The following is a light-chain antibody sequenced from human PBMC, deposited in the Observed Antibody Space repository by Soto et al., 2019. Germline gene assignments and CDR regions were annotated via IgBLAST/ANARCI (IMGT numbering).Light chain of an antibody. V-gene: IGLV2-14*01. CDR3: SSYTSSNTPYV. CDR1: SSHVGAYNF. J-gene: IGLJ1*01. Sequence: QSVLTQPASVSGSPGRSIRISCTGSSSHVGAYNFVSWYQDHPGKATKLILYEVTTDPSWVSSLFSGSNSGNTASLTISGLQADDEANYYCSSYTSSNTPYVFGTGTKVPV. CDR2: EVT.